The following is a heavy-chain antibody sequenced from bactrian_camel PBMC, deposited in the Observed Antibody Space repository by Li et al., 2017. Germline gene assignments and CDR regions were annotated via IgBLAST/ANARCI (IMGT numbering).Heavy chain of an antibody. Sequence: QLVESGGGLVQPGGSLRLSCEASGFEFSKYGMSWVRQAPGKGLEWVSAIVSDSSGGMTYYTDSVKGRFTISQDKAKNTLYLQMNSLKIEDTALYYCVASPCSGGHCWSEGDYWGQGTQVTVS. CDR1: GFEFSKYG. CDR3: VASPCSGGHCWSEGDY. D-gene: IGHD1*01. CDR2: IVSDSSGGMT. J-gene: IGHJ4*01. V-gene: IGHV3S40*01.